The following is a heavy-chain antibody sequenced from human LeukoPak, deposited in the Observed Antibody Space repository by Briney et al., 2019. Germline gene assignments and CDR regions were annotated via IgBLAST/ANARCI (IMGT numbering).Heavy chain of an antibody. J-gene: IGHJ3*02. V-gene: IGHV4-59*01. CDR3: ARVVDYNAFDI. CDR2: IYYSGST. Sequence: PSETLSLTCTVSGGSISSYYWSWIRQPPGKGLEWIGYIYYSGSTNYNPSLKSRVTISEDTSKNQFSLKLSSVTAADTAVYYCARVVDYNAFDIWGQGTMVTVSS. CDR1: GGSISSYY. D-gene: IGHD4/OR15-4a*01.